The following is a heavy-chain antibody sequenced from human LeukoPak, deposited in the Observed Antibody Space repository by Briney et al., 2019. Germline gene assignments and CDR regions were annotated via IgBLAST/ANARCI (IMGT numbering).Heavy chain of an antibody. CDR3: ARGAGRFRTYYFDY. CDR1: GGSFSGYY. J-gene: IGHJ4*02. D-gene: IGHD3-10*01. Sequence: SETLSLTCAVYGGSFSGYYWSWIRQPPGKGLEWIGEINHSGSTNYNPSLKSRVTISVDTSKNQLSLKLSSVTAADTAVYYCARGAGRFRTYYFDYWGQGTLVTVSS. CDR2: INHSGST. V-gene: IGHV4-34*01.